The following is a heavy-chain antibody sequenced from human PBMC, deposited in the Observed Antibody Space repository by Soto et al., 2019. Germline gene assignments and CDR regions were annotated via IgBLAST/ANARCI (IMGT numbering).Heavy chain of an antibody. Sequence: QAQVVESGGGVVQPGRSLRLSCAASGFTFSSFGMHWVRQAPGKGLEWVSLIWYDGSKKSYGDSVKGRFTISRVNSRNTVYLQMNSLRADDTAVYYCARDASYYSLWSGYYPSRNGMDVWGQGTTVTVSS. V-gene: IGHV3-33*01. D-gene: IGHD3-3*01. CDR2: IWYDGSKK. CDR3: ARDASYYSLWSGYYPSRNGMDV. J-gene: IGHJ6*02. CDR1: GFTFSSFG.